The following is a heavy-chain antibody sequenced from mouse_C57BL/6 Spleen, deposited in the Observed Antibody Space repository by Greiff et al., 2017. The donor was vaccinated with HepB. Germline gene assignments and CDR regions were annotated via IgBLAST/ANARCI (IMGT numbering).Heavy chain of an antibody. Sequence: QVQLQQSGAELVRPGASVTLSCKASGYTFTDYEMHWVKQTPVHGLEWIGAIDPETGGTAYNQKFKGKAILTADKSSSTAYMELRSLTSEDSAVYYCTRKWLLGVFAYWGQGTLVTVSA. J-gene: IGHJ3*01. CDR3: TRKWLLGVFAY. CDR2: IDPETGGT. CDR1: GYTFTDYE. D-gene: IGHD2-3*01. V-gene: IGHV1-15*01.